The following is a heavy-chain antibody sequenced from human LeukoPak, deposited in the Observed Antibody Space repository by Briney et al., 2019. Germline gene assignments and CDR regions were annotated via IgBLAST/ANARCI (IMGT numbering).Heavy chain of an antibody. CDR1: GFTFSSYA. J-gene: IGHJ4*02. Sequence: PGGSLRLSCAASGFTFSSYAMSWVRQAPGKGLEWVSAISGSGGSTYYADSVKGRFTISRDNSKNTLYLQMNSLRAEDTAVYYCAKSGRDIVAVPAAMGYWGQGTLVTVSS. V-gene: IGHV3-23*01. D-gene: IGHD2-2*01. CDR2: ISGSGGST. CDR3: AKSGRDIVAVPAAMGY.